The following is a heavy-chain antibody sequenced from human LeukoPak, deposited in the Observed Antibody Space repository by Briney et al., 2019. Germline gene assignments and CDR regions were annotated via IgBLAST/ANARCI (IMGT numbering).Heavy chain of an antibody. CDR2: INPNSGDT. CDR3: AKTVPYCSGTSCYHIDAFDI. D-gene: IGHD2-15*01. V-gene: IGHV1-2*02. Sequence: ASVKVSCTASGSTFTDYYIHWVRQAPGQGLEGMGWINPNSGDTQYAQKFQGGVTMTRDTSFSTAYMELSTLRSDDTAVYYCAKTVPYCSGTSCYHIDAFDIWGQGTMLTVSS. CDR1: GSTFTDYY. J-gene: IGHJ3*02.